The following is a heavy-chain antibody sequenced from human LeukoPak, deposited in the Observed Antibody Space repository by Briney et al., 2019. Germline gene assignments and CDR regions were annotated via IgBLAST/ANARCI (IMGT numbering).Heavy chain of an antibody. V-gene: IGHV3-30*03. J-gene: IGHJ4*02. CDR3: ARDPGVRWLVGFDY. D-gene: IGHD6-19*01. CDR2: ISYDGSSK. Sequence: GGSLRLSCAASGXTFSSYGMDWVRQAPGKGLEWVAGISYDGSSKYHADSVKGRFTISRDNSKNTLYLQMDSLRAEDTAVYYCARDPGVRWLVGFDYWGQGTLVTVSS. CDR1: GXTFSSYG.